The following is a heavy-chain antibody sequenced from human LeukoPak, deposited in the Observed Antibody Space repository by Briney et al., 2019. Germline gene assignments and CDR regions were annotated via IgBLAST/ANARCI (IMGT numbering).Heavy chain of an antibody. D-gene: IGHD3-22*01. J-gene: IGHJ4*02. CDR1: GYSISSGYY. Sequence: SETLSLTCTVPGYSISSGYYWGWIRQPPGKGLEWIGSIYHSGSTYYNPSLKSRVTISVDTSKNQFSLKLSSVTAADTAVYYCARATMIVVVYFDYWGQGTLVTVSS. CDR3: ARATMIVVVYFDY. V-gene: IGHV4-38-2*02. CDR2: IYHSGST.